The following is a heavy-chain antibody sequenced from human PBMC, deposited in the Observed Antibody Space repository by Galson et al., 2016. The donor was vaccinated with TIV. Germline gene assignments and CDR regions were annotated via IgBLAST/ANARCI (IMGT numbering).Heavy chain of an antibody. Sequence: SVKVSCKASGGSFSTHTFNWVRQAPGQGLEWMGGIVPLFRTTNYAQKFQGRVTFTADESSSTAYMEVSRLTSDDTAVYYCAKDRNTALDTYYYYYGMDVWGQGTTVTASS. CDR3: AKDRNTALDTYYYYYGMDV. CDR1: GGSFSTHT. J-gene: IGHJ6*02. CDR2: IVPLFRTT. V-gene: IGHV1-69*13. D-gene: IGHD5-18*01.